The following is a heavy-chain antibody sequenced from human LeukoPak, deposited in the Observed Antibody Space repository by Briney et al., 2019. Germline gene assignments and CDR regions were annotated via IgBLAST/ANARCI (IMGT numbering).Heavy chain of an antibody. CDR1: GFTFSDYA. J-gene: IGHJ5*02. Sequence: GGSLRLSCAASGFTFSDYAMSWVRQAPGKGLVRVSGISGSGRSTYYADSVKGRFTISRDNSKNTVYLQMNSLRDEDTAVFYCAKGGPFSTSSQKYFDPWGQGSLVIVS. D-gene: IGHD6-6*01. CDR3: AKGGPFSTSSQKYFDP. CDR2: ISGSGRST. V-gene: IGHV3-23*01.